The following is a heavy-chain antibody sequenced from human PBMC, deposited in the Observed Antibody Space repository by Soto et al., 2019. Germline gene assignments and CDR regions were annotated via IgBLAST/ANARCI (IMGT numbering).Heavy chain of an antibody. CDR2: ISYDGSNK. V-gene: IGHV3-30*18. CDR1: GFTVSSYG. J-gene: IGHJ4*02. Sequence: QVQLVESGGGVVQPGRSLRLSCAASGFTVSSYGMHWVRQAPGKGLEWVAVISYDGSNKYYADSVKGRFTISRDNSKNTLYLQMNSLRAEDTAVYYCAKDRGYDYEVDYWGQGTLVTVSS. CDR3: AKDRGYDYEVDY. D-gene: IGHD5-12*01.